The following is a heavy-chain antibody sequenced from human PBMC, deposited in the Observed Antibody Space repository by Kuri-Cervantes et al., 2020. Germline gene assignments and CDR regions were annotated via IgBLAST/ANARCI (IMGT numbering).Heavy chain of an antibody. J-gene: IGHJ4*02. Sequence: SLKISCAASGFTFDDYAMHWVRQAPGKGLEWVSGISWDSGSIGYADSVKGRFTISSDSAKNSLYLQMNSLRAEDTALYYCAKDKQGYFDYWGQGTLVTVSS. CDR1: GFTFDDYA. CDR2: ISWDSGSI. CDR3: AKDKQGYFDY. V-gene: IGHV3-9*01.